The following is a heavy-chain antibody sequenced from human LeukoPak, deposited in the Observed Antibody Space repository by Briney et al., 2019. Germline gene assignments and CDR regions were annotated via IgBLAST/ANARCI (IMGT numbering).Heavy chain of an antibody. J-gene: IGHJ4*02. V-gene: IGHV3-66*01. Sequence: GGSLRLSCAASGITFSSYSMNWVRQAPGKGLEWVSVIYSGGSTYYADSVKGRFTTSRDNSKNTLYLQMNSLRAEDTAVYYCARGGPAAGRFDYWGQGTLVTVSS. CDR1: GITFSSYS. D-gene: IGHD6-13*01. CDR2: IYSGGST. CDR3: ARGGPAAGRFDY.